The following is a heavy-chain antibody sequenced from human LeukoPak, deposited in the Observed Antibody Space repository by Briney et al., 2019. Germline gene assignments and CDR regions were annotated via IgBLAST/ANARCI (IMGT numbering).Heavy chain of an antibody. CDR2: ISYDGSNK. Sequence: GGSLRLSCAASGFTFSSYSMNWVRQAPGKGLEWVAVISYDGSNKYYADSVKGRFTISRDNSKNTLYLQMNSLRAEDTAVYYCAKEWGSGWPFDYWGQGTLVTVSS. CDR3: AKEWGSGWPFDY. CDR1: GFTFSSYS. V-gene: IGHV3-30*18. D-gene: IGHD6-19*01. J-gene: IGHJ4*02.